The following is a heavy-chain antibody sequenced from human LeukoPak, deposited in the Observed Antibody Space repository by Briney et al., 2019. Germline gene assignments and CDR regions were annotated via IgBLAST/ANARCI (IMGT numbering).Heavy chain of an antibody. Sequence: SETLSLTCTVSGGTTSGFYWSWIRQPPGKGLEWIGYIYYSGSTNYNPSLESRVTISIDLSKNQFSLRLNSVTAADTAVYYCAREGRGDCSSTSCYSPDNNWFDPWGQGTLVTVSS. J-gene: IGHJ5*02. CDR2: IYYSGST. CDR3: AREGRGDCSSTSCYSPDNNWFDP. V-gene: IGHV4-59*12. D-gene: IGHD2-2*01. CDR1: GGTTSGFY.